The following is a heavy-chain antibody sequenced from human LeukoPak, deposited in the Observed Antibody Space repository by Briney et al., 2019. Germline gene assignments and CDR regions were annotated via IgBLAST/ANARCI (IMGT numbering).Heavy chain of an antibody. V-gene: IGHV3-21*06. CDR1: GFAISTYS. CDR2: ISSSGKYV. CDR3: ARDRYGSSVGGMDV. J-gene: IGHJ6*02. D-gene: IGHD6-6*01. Sequence: GGSLRLSCSGSGFAISTYSMNWVRQAPGKGLQWVSSISSSGKYVYYEDSVKGRFTLSRDDAKNELFLQMNSLRPEDTAVYYCARDRYGSSVGGMDVWGQGTTVTASS.